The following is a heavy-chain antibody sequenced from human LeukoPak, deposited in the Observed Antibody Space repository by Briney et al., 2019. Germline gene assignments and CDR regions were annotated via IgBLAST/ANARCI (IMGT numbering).Heavy chain of an antibody. D-gene: IGHD3-10*01. CDR3: AREPLWFGESYFDY. V-gene: IGHV3-7*01. Sequence: GGSLRLSCAAPGFTFSSYWMSWVRQAPGKGLEWVANIKQDGSEKYYVDSVKGRFTISRDNAKNSLYLQMNSLRAEDTAVYYCAREPLWFGESYFDYWGQGTLVTVSS. J-gene: IGHJ4*02. CDR1: GFTFSSYW. CDR2: IKQDGSEK.